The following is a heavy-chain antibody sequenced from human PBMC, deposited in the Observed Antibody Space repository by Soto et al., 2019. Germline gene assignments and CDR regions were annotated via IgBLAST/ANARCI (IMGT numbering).Heavy chain of an antibody. CDR3: AREAQIVVVDNWFDP. J-gene: IGHJ5*02. CDR2: ISYDGSNK. V-gene: IGHV3-30-3*01. D-gene: IGHD3-22*01. CDR1: GFTFSSYA. Sequence: PGGSLRLSCAASGFTFSSYAMHWVRQAPGKGLEWVAVISYDGSNKYYAGSVKGRFTISRDNSKNTLYLQMNSLRAEDTAVYYCAREAQIVVVDNWFDPWGQGTLVTVSS.